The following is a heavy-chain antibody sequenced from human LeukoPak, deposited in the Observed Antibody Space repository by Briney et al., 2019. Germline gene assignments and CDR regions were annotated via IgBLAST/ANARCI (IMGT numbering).Heavy chain of an antibody. CDR2: IYVNGFT. J-gene: IGHJ4*02. V-gene: IGHV4-4*07. D-gene: IGHD1-26*01. Sequence: SETLSLTCSVSIDSLSSYYWSWIRQSAGKGLEWIGRIYVNGFTDYNPSLRGRVTMSIDTSNKRSSMKLSSVTAADTAVYFCAGGGTQSLVVFDYWGQGDRVTVSS. CDR1: IDSLSSYY. CDR3: AGGGTQSLVVFDY.